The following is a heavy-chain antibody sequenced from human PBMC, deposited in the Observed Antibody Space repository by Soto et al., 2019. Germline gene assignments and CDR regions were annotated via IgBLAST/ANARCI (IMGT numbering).Heavy chain of an antibody. CDR1: GFTLSDRY. CDR3: ARSGCDSSSWSDDAFDI. Sequence: EVKLVESGGGLVQTGGSLRLSCAASGFTLSDRYMDWVREAAGKGLEWVGRVRNKANSYTTEYAASVKGRFTISRDDSKNSLYLQMNSLKTEDPAVYYCARSGCDSSSWSDDAFDIWGQGPMVTVSS. V-gene: IGHV3-72*01. D-gene: IGHD6-13*01. J-gene: IGHJ3*02. CDR2: VRNKANSYTT.